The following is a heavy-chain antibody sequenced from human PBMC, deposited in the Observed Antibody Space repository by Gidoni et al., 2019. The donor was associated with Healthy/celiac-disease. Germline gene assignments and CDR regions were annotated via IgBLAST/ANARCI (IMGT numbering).Heavy chain of an antibody. CDR2: ISSSSSTI. Sequence: EVQLVESGGGLVQPGGSLRLSCAASGFTFSSYSMNWVRKAPGKGLEWVSYISSSSSTIYYAESVKGRFTISRDNAKNSLYLQMNSLRAEDTAVYYCARFYCTNGVCYPGGDYWGQGTLVTVSS. CDR1: GFTFSSYS. D-gene: IGHD2-8*01. J-gene: IGHJ4*02. V-gene: IGHV3-48*01. CDR3: ARFYCTNGVCYPGGDY.